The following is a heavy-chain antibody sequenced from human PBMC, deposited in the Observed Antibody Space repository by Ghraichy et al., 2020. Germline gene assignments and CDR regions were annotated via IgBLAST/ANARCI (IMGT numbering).Heavy chain of an antibody. V-gene: IGHV3-23*01. J-gene: IGHJ6*02. CDR1: GFTFKSYA. CDR2: VNAGGTTS. Sequence: GALNISCVASGFTFKSYAMSWVRQSPGKGLEWVSSVNAGGTTSHYADSVRGRFTITRDNSQKTLYLQMNGLRVDDTAVYYCAKEAADYEIGNYFYYGMDVWGQGTAVTV. CDR3: AKEAADYEIGNYFYYGMDV. D-gene: IGHD4-17*01.